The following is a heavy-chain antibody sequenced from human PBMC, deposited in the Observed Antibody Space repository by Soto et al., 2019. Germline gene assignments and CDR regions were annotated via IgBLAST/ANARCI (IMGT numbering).Heavy chain of an antibody. CDR2: INSDGSRT. Sequence: TGGALRMSCAESGVTVSSDWMDWVCQAPGKELVLVSRINSDGSRTSYADSVKGRFTISRDNAKNTLYLQMNSLRAEATAVYYCGRDLDRSPGCWGQGTLVTVSS. CDR1: GVTVSSDW. V-gene: IGHV3-74*01. J-gene: IGHJ4*02. CDR3: GRDLDRSPGC. D-gene: IGHD3-3*01.